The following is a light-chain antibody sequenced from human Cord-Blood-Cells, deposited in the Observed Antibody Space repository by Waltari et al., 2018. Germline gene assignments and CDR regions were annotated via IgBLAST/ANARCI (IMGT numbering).Light chain of an antibody. V-gene: IGLV2-8*01. CDR3: SSYAGSNNVV. Sequence: QSALTQPPSAPGSPRQSVTISCTCTSSHVGGYNYVFWYQQHPGKAPKLMIYEVSKRPSGVPDRFSGSKSGNTASLTVSGLQAEDEADYYCSSYAGSNNVVFGGGTKLTVL. J-gene: IGLJ2*01. CDR2: EVS. CDR1: SSHVGGYNY.